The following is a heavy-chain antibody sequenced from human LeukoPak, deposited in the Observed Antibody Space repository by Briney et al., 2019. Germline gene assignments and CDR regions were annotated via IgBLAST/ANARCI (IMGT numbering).Heavy chain of an antibody. Sequence: PGGSLRLSCAASRFTVSSNYMSWVRQAPGKGLEWVSVIYSGGSTYYADSVKGRFTIPRDNSKNTLYLQMNSLRAEDTAVYYCAGGYCSGGSCIDAFDIWGQGTMVTVSP. CDR3: AGGYCSGGSCIDAFDI. J-gene: IGHJ3*02. CDR2: IYSGGST. D-gene: IGHD2-15*01. V-gene: IGHV3-66*01. CDR1: RFTVSSNY.